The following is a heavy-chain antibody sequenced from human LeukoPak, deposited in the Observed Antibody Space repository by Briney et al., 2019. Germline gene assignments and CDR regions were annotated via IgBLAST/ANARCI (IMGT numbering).Heavy chain of an antibody. D-gene: IGHD3-10*01. V-gene: IGHV3-74*01. J-gene: IGHJ4*02. Sequence: GGSLRLSCAASGFTFSSYWMQWVRQAPGKGLVWVSRLSPDGSSTTSADSVKGRFTISRDNSKNTLYLQMNSLRAEDTAVYYCANILTMVRGVIPVDYWGQGTLVTVSS. CDR1: GFTFSSYW. CDR3: ANILTMVRGVIPVDY. CDR2: LSPDGSST.